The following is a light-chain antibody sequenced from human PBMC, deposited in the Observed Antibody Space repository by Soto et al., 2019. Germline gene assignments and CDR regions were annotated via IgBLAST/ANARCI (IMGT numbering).Light chain of an antibody. Sequence: QSALTQPASVSGSPGQSITISCTGTSSDVGGYNYVSWYQQHPGKAPKLMIYDVSNRPSGVSNRFSGSKSGNTASLTISGLQAEDEADDYCSSYTSSSTLGEFGGGTKVTVL. CDR3: SSYTSSSTLGE. V-gene: IGLV2-14*01. CDR1: SSDVGGYNY. CDR2: DVS. J-gene: IGLJ2*01.